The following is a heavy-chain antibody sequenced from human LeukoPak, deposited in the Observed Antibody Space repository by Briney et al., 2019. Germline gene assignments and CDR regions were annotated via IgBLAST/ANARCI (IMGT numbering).Heavy chain of an antibody. J-gene: IGHJ4*02. Sequence: ASVKVSCKASGYTFTSYDINWVRQATGQGLEWMGWINPNSGGTNYAQKFQGRVTMTRDTSISTAYMELSRLRSDDTAVYYCARGAAVAGTCQEWGQGTLVTVSS. D-gene: IGHD6-19*01. CDR1: GYTFTSYD. CDR2: INPNSGGT. V-gene: IGHV1-2*02. CDR3: ARGAAVAGTCQE.